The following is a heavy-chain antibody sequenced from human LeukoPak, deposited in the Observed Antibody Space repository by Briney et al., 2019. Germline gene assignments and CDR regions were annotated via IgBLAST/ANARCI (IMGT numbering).Heavy chain of an antibody. V-gene: IGHV4-31*03. Sequence: SQTLSLTCTVSGGSISSGGYYWSWIRQHPGKGLEWIGYIYYSGSTYYNPSLKSRVTISVDTSKNQFSLKLSSVTAADTAVYYCARYHCPTDICDGFDYWGLGTLVTVSS. CDR3: ARYHCPTDICDGFDY. CDR2: IYYSGST. J-gene: IGHJ4*02. D-gene: IGHD2-8*01. CDR1: GGSISSGGYY.